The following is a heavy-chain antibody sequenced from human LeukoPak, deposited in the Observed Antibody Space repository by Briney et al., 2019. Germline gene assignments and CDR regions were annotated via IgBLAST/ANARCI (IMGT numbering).Heavy chain of an antibody. Sequence: GGSLRLSCAASGFTFRSYSMNWVRQAPGKGLEWVGRIKSKTDGGTTDYAAPVKGRFTISRDDSKNTLYLQMNSLKTEDTAVYYCTTEAAGYFDYWGQGTLVTVSS. CDR1: GFTFRSYS. D-gene: IGHD6-13*01. CDR2: IKSKTDGGTT. CDR3: TTEAAGYFDY. V-gene: IGHV3-15*01. J-gene: IGHJ4*02.